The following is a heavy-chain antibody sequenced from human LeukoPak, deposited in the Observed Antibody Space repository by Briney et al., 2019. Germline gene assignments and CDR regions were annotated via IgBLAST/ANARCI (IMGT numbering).Heavy chain of an antibody. CDR2: MNPNSGNT. CDR1: GYTFTSYD. D-gene: IGHD3-3*01. Sequence: ASVKVSCKASGYTFTSYDINWVRQATGQGLEWMGWMNPNSGNTGYAQKFQGRVTITRNTSISTAYTELSSLRSEDTAVYYCARGQDFWSGYYYYYMDVWGKGTTVTVSS. CDR3: ARGQDFWSGYYYYYMDV. V-gene: IGHV1-8*03. J-gene: IGHJ6*03.